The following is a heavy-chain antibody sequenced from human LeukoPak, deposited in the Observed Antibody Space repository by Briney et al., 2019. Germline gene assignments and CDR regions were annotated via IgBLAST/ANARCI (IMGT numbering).Heavy chain of an antibody. D-gene: IGHD6-13*01. J-gene: IGHJ4*02. Sequence: GGSLRLSCTASGFTFGDYAMSWFRQAPGKGLEWVGFIRSKVYGGTTDYAASVKGRFIISRDDSKSIAYLQINSLKTEDTAVYYCTRIHLRTYSSSWYWGRYWGQGTLVAVSS. V-gene: IGHV3-49*03. CDR1: GFTFGDYA. CDR3: TRIHLRTYSSSWYWGRY. CDR2: IRSKVYGGTT.